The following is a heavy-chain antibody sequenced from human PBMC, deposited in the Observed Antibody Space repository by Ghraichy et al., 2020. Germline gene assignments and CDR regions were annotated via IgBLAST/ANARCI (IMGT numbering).Heavy chain of an antibody. J-gene: IGHJ6*02. V-gene: IGHV1-8*02. Sequence: ASVKVSCKASGYTFTSYDINWVRQATGQGLEWMGWMNPNSGNTGYAQKFQGRVTMTRNTSISTAYMELSSLRSEDTAVYYCARGQAAAAGFYYYYGMDVWGQGTTVTVS. CDR3: ARGQAAAAGFYYYYGMDV. CDR2: MNPNSGNT. CDR1: GYTFTSYD. D-gene: IGHD6-13*01.